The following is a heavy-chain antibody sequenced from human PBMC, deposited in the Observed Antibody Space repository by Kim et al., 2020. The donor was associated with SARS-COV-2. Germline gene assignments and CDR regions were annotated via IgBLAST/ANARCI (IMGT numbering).Heavy chain of an antibody. V-gene: IGHV2-5*01. CDR3: AHSSLPLSNWFDP. J-gene: IGHJ5*02. Sequence: SSPSLKRRLTITKDTSKNQVVLTMTNMDPVDTATYYCAHSSLPLSNWFDPWGQGTLVTVSS. D-gene: IGHD1-26*01.